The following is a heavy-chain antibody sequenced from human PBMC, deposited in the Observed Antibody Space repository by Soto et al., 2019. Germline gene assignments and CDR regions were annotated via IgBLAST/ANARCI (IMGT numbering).Heavy chain of an antibody. V-gene: IGHV4-39*01. D-gene: IGHD2-15*01. CDR2: IYYSGST. CDR1: GCSISSSSYY. CDR3: ARVIVAASVGFDP. Sequence: SETLSLTCTVSGCSISSSSYYCGWIRQPPGKGLEWIGSIYYSGSTYYNPSLRSRVTISVDTSKDQFSLKLSSVTAADTAVYYCARVIVAASVGFDPWGQGTLVTVSS. J-gene: IGHJ5*02.